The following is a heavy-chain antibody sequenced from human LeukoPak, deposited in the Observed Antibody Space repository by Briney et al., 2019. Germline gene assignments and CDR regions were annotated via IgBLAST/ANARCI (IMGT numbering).Heavy chain of an antibody. Sequence: ASVKVSCKASGYTFTTFSSYYTHWVRQAPGQGLEWMGIINPSGGSTSYAQKFQGRVTMTRDTSTSTFYMELNNLRSEDTAVYYCARDSNPRDYGENGWFDPWGQGTLVTVSS. V-gene: IGHV1-46*01. CDR1: GYTFTTFSSYY. J-gene: IGHJ5*02. CDR2: INPSGGST. D-gene: IGHD4-17*01. CDR3: ARDSNPRDYGENGWFDP.